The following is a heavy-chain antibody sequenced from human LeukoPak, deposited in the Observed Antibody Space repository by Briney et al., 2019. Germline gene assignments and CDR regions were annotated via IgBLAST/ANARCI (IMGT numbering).Heavy chain of an antibody. V-gene: IGHV3-23*01. J-gene: IGHJ4*02. CDR1: GFTFSSYA. CDR2: ISGSGGST. Sequence: GGSLRLSCAASGFTFSSYAMSWVRQTPGKGLEWVSAISGSGGSTYYADSVKGRFTISRDNSKNTLYLQMNSLRAEDTAVYYCAKGISGYDYFDYWGQGTLVTVPS. D-gene: IGHD5-12*01. CDR3: AKGISGYDYFDY.